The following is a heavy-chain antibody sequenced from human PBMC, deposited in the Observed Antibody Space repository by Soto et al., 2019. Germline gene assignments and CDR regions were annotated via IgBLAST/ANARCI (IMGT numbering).Heavy chain of an antibody. V-gene: IGHV2-5*02. Sequence: QITLKESGPTRVRPTQTLALTCTFSGFSLTTSGVGVGWIRKTPGKALEWLAVIYWDDDKRYSPSLKSRLTSTEDTSKHQVVLTMADMDPVDTATYFCAHRGYMYGNWDHGYFDYWGQGTLVTVSS. D-gene: IGHD5-18*01. CDR1: GFSLTTSGVG. CDR3: AHRGYMYGNWDHGYFDY. J-gene: IGHJ4*02. CDR2: IYWDDDK.